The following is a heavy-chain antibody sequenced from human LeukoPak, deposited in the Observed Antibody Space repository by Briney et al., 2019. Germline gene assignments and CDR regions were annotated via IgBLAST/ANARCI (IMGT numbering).Heavy chain of an antibody. CDR2: ISGSGART. Sequence: GGSLRLSCATSGFTFSNHGMSWVRQAPGKGLEWVSAISGSGARTYYADSVKGRFITSRDNSKNTLYLQMNSLRAEDTAVYYCARVQGCSGGTCYFHYWGQGTLVTVSS. V-gene: IGHV3-23*01. D-gene: IGHD2-15*01. CDR3: ARVQGCSGGTCYFHY. CDR1: GFTFSNHG. J-gene: IGHJ4*02.